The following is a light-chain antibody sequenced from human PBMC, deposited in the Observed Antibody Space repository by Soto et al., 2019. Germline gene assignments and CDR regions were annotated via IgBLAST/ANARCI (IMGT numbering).Light chain of an antibody. CDR2: GAS. Sequence: EIVLTQSPATLSLSPWERATLSFRASPSVTNYLAWYQQKPGQAPRLLIYGASSRATGIPDRFSGSGSGTDFTLTISRLEPEDFAVYYCQQYGSSPPITFGQGTRLEIK. J-gene: IGKJ5*01. CDR3: QQYGSSPPIT. CDR1: PSVTNY. V-gene: IGKV3-20*01.